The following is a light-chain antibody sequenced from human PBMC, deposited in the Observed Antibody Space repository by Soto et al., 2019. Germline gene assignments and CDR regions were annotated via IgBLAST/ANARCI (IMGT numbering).Light chain of an antibody. V-gene: IGKV1-12*01. CDR2: AAS. CDR3: QHANSFAT. J-gene: IGKJ5*01. Sequence: DIQMTQSPSSVSASVGDRVTITCRASQGISSWLAWYQHKPGKAPKLLIFAASSLQSGVPSRFSDSGYGTXXXXXXXXLQPEXXXXXXXQHANSFATFGQGTRLEIK. CDR1: QGISSW.